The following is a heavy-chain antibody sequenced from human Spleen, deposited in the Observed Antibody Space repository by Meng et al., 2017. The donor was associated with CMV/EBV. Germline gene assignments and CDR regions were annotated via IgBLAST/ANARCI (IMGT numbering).Heavy chain of an antibody. D-gene: IGHD1-26*01. V-gene: IGHV3-11*04. CDR1: GFTFSDYY. J-gene: IGHJ4*02. CDR2: ISSSGSTI. Sequence: GGSLKISCAASGFTFSDYYMSWIRQAPGKGLEWVSYISSSGSTIYYADSVKGRFTISRDNAKNSLYLQMNSLRAEDTAVYYCARDPGIVAYFDYWGQGTLVTVSS. CDR3: ARDPGIVAYFDY.